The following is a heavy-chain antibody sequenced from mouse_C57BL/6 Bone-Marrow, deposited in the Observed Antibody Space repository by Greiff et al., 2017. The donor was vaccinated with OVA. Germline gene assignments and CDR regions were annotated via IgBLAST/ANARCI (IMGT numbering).Heavy chain of an antibody. D-gene: IGHD2-1*01. CDR3: AREGDGNYGFAY. CDR1: GYTFTSYW. V-gene: IGHV1-52*01. CDR2: IDPSDSET. J-gene: IGHJ3*01. Sequence: QVQLQQPGAELVRPGSSVKLSCKASGYTFTSYWMHWVKQRPIQGLEWIGNIDPSDSETHYNQKFKDKATLTVDKSSSTAYMQLSSLTSKDSAVYYCAREGDGNYGFAYWGQGTLVTVSA.